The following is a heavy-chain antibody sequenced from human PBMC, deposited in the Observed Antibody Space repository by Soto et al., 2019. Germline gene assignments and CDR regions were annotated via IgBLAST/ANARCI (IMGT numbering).Heavy chain of an antibody. CDR3: ARPPKPSSGWYRGDGFDI. Sequence: EVQLVESGGGLVQPGGSLRLSCAASGFAFSNYAMHWVRQAPGKGLEYVSAISSNGGSTYYANSVKARFTISRDNSKNTLFLQMGSLRVEDMAVYYCARPPKPSSGWYRGDGFDIWGQGTMVTVSS. J-gene: IGHJ3*02. CDR2: ISSNGGST. V-gene: IGHV3-64*01. D-gene: IGHD6-19*01. CDR1: GFAFSNYA.